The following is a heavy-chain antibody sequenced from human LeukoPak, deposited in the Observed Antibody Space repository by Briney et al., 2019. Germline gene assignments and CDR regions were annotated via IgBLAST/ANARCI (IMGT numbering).Heavy chain of an antibody. D-gene: IGHD6-19*01. CDR3: ARDRGAVAATWFDY. V-gene: IGHV3-11*05. CDR2: IGGSSSGYT. Sequence: PGGSLRLSCAASGFTFSSNYMSWIRQAPGKGLEWVSCIGGSSSGYTNYADSVKGRFTISRGNAKNSLYLQMDGLRVEDTAVYYCARDRGAVAATWFDYWGQGTLVTVSS. J-gene: IGHJ4*02. CDR1: GFTFSSNY.